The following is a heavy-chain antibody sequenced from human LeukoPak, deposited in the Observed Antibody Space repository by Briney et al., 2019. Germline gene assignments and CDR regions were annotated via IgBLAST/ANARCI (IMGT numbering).Heavy chain of an antibody. V-gene: IGHV4-34*01. CDR2: INHSGST. CDR1: GGSFSGYY. Sequence: KPSETLSLTCAVYGGSFSGYYWSWIRQPPGKGLEWIGEINHSGSTNYNPSLKSRVTISVDTSKNQFSLKLSSVTAADTAVYYCARRRYDFWSGYNNWFDPWGQGTLVTVSS. D-gene: IGHD3-3*01. J-gene: IGHJ5*02. CDR3: ARRRYDFWSGYNNWFDP.